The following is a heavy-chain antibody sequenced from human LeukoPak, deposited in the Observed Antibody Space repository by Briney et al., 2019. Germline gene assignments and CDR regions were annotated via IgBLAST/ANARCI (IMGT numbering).Heavy chain of an antibody. Sequence: GGSLRLSCAASGFTVSDNYMSWVRQAPGKGLEWVSVMYSRGDTYDANSVKGRFTFSRDISKNTLHLQMNGLRTEDTAMYYCARDAPQVPAAGVLASWGQGTLVIVSS. CDR1: GFTVSDNY. CDR2: MYSRGDT. J-gene: IGHJ5*02. D-gene: IGHD6-13*01. CDR3: ARDAPQVPAAGVLAS. V-gene: IGHV3-53*01.